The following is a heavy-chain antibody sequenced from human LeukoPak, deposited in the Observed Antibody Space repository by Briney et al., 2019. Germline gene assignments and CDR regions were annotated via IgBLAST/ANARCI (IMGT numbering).Heavy chain of an antibody. J-gene: IGHJ4*02. CDR1: GFTFSSYA. CDR2: VSSSGGST. CDR3: AKKGDSGTYRGYFDY. V-gene: IGHV3-23*01. Sequence: GGSLRLSCAASGFTFSSYAMSWVRQAPGKGLEWVSAVSSSGGSTYYADSVKGRFTISRDNSKNTLYLQMNSLRAEDTAVYYCAKKGDSGTYRGYFDYWGQGTLVTVSS. D-gene: IGHD1-26*01.